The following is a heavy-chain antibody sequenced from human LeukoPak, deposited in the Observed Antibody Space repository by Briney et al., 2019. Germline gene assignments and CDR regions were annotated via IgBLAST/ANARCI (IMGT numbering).Heavy chain of an antibody. V-gene: IGHV1-69*13. CDR2: IIPIFGTA. J-gene: IGHJ4*02. Sequence: SVKVSCKASGGTFSSYAISWVRQAPGQGLEWMGGIIPIFGTANYAQKFQGRVTITADESTSTAYMELSSLRSEDTAVYYCARRSHYDFWSGYQPPDYWGQGTLVTVSS. CDR3: ARRSHYDFWSGYQPPDY. CDR1: GGTFSSYA. D-gene: IGHD3-3*01.